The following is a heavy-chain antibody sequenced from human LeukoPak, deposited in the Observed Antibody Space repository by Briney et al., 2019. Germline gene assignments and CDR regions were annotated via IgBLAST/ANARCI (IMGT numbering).Heavy chain of an antibody. CDR2: IYRGGST. V-gene: IGHV3-53*01. J-gene: IGHJ4*02. CDR3: AREGDGYKFDY. CDR1: GFTVSSNY. D-gene: IGHD5-24*01. Sequence: PGGSLRLSRAASGFTVSSNYMSWVRQAPGKGLEWVSVIYRGGSTYYADSVKGRFTITRDNSKNTLYLQMNSLRAEDTAVYYCAREGDGYKFDYWGQGTLVTVSS.